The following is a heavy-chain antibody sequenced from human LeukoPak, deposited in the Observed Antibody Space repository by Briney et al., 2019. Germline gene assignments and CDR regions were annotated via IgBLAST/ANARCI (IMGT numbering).Heavy chain of an antibody. J-gene: IGHJ4*02. V-gene: IGHV1-46*01. CDR2: INPSGGST. Sequence: ASVRVSCKASGYTFTSYYMHWVRQAPGQGLEWMGIINPSGGSTSYAQKFQGRVTMTRDTSTSTVYMELSSLRSEETAVYYCARSIEYYYDSSGYYNNWGQGTLVTVSS. D-gene: IGHD3-22*01. CDR3: ARSIEYYYDSSGYYNN. CDR1: GYTFTSYY.